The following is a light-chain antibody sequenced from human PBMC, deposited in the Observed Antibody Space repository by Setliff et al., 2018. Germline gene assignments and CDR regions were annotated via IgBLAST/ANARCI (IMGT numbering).Light chain of an antibody. Sequence: QSALAQPPSASGSPGQSVTISCTGTSSDIGDYNYVSWYQQHPDKAPKLMIYEVSKRPSGVPDRFSGSKSGNTASLTISGLQAEDEADYYCTSYTSSGTLDVFGTGTKVTVL. CDR3: TSYTSSGTLDV. J-gene: IGLJ1*01. CDR2: EVS. CDR1: SSDIGDYNY. V-gene: IGLV2-8*01.